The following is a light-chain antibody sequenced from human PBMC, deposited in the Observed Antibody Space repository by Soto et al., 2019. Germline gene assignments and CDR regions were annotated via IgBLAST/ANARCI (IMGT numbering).Light chain of an antibody. V-gene: IGKV1-6*01. J-gene: IGKJ2*01. CDR3: LQDYNSPFT. CDR2: GAS. Sequence: AIQMTQSPSSLSASVGDRVTITCRASQDIRKDLAWYQQKPGKAPQILIYGASTLQTGVASRFRGSGSATDFTLTISRLQPEDSAAYYCLQDYNSPFTFGQGTKVDIK. CDR1: QDIRKD.